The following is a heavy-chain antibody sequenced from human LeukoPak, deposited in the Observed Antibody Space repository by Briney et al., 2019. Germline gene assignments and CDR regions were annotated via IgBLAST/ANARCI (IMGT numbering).Heavy chain of an antibody. V-gene: IGHV4-34*01. Sequence: SETLSLTCAVYGGSFSGYYWSWIRQPPGKGLEWIGEINHSGSTNYNPSLKSRVTISVDTSKNQFSLKLSSVTAADTAVYYCARVGDSSDYYASDIWGQGTMVTVSS. CDR3: ARVGDSSDYYASDI. D-gene: IGHD3-22*01. CDR1: GGSFSGYY. J-gene: IGHJ3*02. CDR2: INHSGST.